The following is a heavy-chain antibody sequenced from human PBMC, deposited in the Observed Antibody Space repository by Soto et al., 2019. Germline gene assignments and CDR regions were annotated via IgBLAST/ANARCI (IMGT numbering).Heavy chain of an antibody. CDR1: GFTFSSYS. CDR3: ARTPGFLEYCSSTSCRYGMDV. J-gene: IGHJ6*02. D-gene: IGHD2-2*01. Sequence: EVQLVESGGGLVKPGGSLRLSCAASGFTFSSYSMNWVRQAPGKGLEWVSSISSSSSYIYYADSVKGRFTISRVNAENSLYLEMNSLRAEDTAVYYCARTPGFLEYCSSTSCRYGMDVWGQGTTVTVSS. V-gene: IGHV3-21*01. CDR2: ISSSSSYI.